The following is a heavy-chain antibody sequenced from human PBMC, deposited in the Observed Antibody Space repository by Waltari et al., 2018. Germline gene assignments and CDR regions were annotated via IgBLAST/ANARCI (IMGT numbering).Heavy chain of an antibody. CDR1: GFPFSSYA. CDR2: ISGSGGST. Sequence: EVQLLESGGGLVQPGGSLRLSCAASGFPFSSYAMSWVRQAPGKGLEWVSAISGSGGSTYYADSVKGRFTISRDNSKKTLYLQMNSLRAEDTAVYYCAKDKRFGEPGGDYWGQGTLVTVSS. V-gene: IGHV3-23*01. J-gene: IGHJ4*02. D-gene: IGHD3-10*01. CDR3: AKDKRFGEPGGDY.